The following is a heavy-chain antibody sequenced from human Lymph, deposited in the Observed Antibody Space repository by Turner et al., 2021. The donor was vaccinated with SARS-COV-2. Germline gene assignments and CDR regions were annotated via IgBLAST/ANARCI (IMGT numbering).Heavy chain of an antibody. V-gene: IGHV3-53*02. CDR3: ARDLGTYGMDV. J-gene: IGHJ6*02. D-gene: IGHD6-13*01. Sequence: EVQLVETGGGLIQPGRSLRVPCAASGIIISRNYMNWVRQAAGKRLEWVSVIYSGGTTYYADYVKGRFTISRDNSKNTLYLQMNSQRVEDTAVYYCARDLGTYGMDVWGQGTTVTVSS. CDR2: IYSGGTT. CDR1: GIIISRNY.